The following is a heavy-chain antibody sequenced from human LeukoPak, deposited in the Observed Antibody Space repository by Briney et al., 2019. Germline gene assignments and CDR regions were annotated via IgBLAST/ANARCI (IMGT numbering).Heavy chain of an antibody. CDR2: IYHSGST. V-gene: IGHV4-30-2*01. D-gene: IGHD2-2*01. Sequence: SETLSLTCTVSGGSISSGGYYWSWIRQPPGKGLEWIGYIYHSGSTYYNPSFKSRVTISVDRSKNQFSLKLSSVTAADTAVYYCARDSSTNAARQNYWYFDLWGRGTLVTVSS. J-gene: IGHJ2*01. CDR1: GGSISSGGYY. CDR3: ARDSSTNAARQNYWYFDL.